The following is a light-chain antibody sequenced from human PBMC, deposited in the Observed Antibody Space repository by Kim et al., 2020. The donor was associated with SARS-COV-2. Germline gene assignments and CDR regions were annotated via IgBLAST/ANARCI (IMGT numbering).Light chain of an antibody. CDR3: WSYAGTPASWV. CDR2: EGN. CDR1: SSDVGSYNL. J-gene: IGLJ3*02. Sequence: QSALTQAASVTGSPGQSITISCTGTSSDVGSYNLVSWYQQFPGRAPKLTIYEGNKRPSGVSNRFSGSKSGNTASLTISVLQAEDEADYYCWSYAGTPASWVFGGGTKVTV. V-gene: IGLV2-23*01.